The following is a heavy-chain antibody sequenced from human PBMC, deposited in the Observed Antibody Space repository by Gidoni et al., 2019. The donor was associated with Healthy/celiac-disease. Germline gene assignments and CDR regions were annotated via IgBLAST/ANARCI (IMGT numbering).Heavy chain of an antibody. CDR3: ARDPGYYYDSSGSRGDY. CDR2: ISSSSSYI. V-gene: IGHV3-21*01. J-gene: IGHJ4*02. Sequence: EVQLVESGGGLVKPGGSLRLSCAASGFTFSSYSMNWVRQAPGKGLEWVSSISSSSSYIYYADSVKGRFTISRDNAKNSLYLQMNSLRAEDTAVYYCARDPGYYYDSSGSRGDYWGQGTLVTVSS. D-gene: IGHD3-22*01. CDR1: GFTFSSYS.